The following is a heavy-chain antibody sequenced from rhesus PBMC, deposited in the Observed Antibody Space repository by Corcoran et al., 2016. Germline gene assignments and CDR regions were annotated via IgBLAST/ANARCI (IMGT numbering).Heavy chain of an antibody. Sequence: QVQLQESGPGLVKPSETLSLTCAVSGGSISDSYYWSWIRQPPGKGLEWIGYIYGSVGSPHYNPSHKSRVPISTATSKNQFSLKLSSGTAADTAVYYCARDLYWGEGFDYWGQGVLVTVSS. V-gene: IGHV4-106*01. D-gene: IGHD3-34*01. J-gene: IGHJ4*01. CDR3: ARDLYWGEGFDY. CDR1: GGSISDSYY. CDR2: IYGSVGSP.